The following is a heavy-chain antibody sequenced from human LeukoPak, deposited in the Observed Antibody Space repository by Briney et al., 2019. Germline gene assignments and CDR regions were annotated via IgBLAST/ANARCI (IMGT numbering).Heavy chain of an antibody. D-gene: IGHD3-22*01. Sequence: KASETLSLTCTVSGGSISSYYWSWIRQPPGKGLEWIGYIYYSGSTNYNPSLKSRVTISVDTSKNQFSLKLSSVTAADTAVYYCARDRPSMIRVFDIWGQGTMVTVSS. CDR2: IYYSGST. CDR3: ARDRPSMIRVFDI. V-gene: IGHV4-59*01. J-gene: IGHJ3*02. CDR1: GGSISSYY.